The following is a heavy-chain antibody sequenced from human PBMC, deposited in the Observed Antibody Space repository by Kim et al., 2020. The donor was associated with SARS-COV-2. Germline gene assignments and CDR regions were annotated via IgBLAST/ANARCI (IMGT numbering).Heavy chain of an antibody. D-gene: IGHD3-3*01. CDR3: AKDRFYSETSQGEFDH. V-gene: IGHV4-39*07. CDR2: IYFDGTT. J-gene: IGHJ4*02. CDR1: GGSISSGGYY. Sequence: SETLSLTCTVSGGSISSGGYYWGWIRQSPGKGLEWIGSIYFDGTTYCNPSFRSRVSMSPDTSKNQFSLKLTSVTAADTAMYYCAKDRFYSETSQGEFDHWGQGTPLTVS.